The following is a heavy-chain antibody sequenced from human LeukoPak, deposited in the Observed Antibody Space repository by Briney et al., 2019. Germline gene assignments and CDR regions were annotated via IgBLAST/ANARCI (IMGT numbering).Heavy chain of an antibody. CDR1: GGSFSGYY. CDR3: ARGRRQLVAAAWFDP. V-gene: IGHV4-34*01. CDR2: INHSGST. Sequence: SETLSLTCAVYGGSFSGYYWSWIRQPPGKGLEWIGEINHSGSTNYNPSLKSRVTISVDTSKNQFSLKLSSVTAADTAVYYCARGRRQLVAAAWFDPWGQGTLVTVSS. D-gene: IGHD6-6*01. J-gene: IGHJ5*02.